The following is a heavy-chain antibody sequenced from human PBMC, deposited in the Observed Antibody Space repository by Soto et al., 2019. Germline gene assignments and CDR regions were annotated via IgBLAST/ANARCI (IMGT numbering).Heavy chain of an antibody. CDR3: ERRHG. Sequence: QVQLVQSGAEVKKPGSSVKVSCKASGGTFSSYTISWVRQAPGQGLEWMGRIIPILGIANYAQKFQGRVTINAGKSTSRANSELSSLRSRDAVVYNGERRHGGGQGPTLTV. V-gene: IGHV1-69*02. CDR2: IIPILGIA. J-gene: IGHJ6*02. CDR1: GGTFSSYT.